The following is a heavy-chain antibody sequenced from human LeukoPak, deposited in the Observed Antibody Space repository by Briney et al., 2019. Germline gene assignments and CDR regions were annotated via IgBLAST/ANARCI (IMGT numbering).Heavy chain of an antibody. CDR3: ARDRRYCSGGSCYWFDP. CDR2: INPSGGST. J-gene: IGHJ5*02. CDR1: GYTFTSYY. D-gene: IGHD2-15*01. V-gene: IGHV1-46*01. Sequence: ASVKVSCKASGYTFTSYYMHWVRQAPGQGLEWMGIINPSGGSTSYAQKFQGRATMTRDTSTSTVYMELSSLRSEDTAVYYCARDRRYCSGGSCYWFDPWGQGTLVTVSS.